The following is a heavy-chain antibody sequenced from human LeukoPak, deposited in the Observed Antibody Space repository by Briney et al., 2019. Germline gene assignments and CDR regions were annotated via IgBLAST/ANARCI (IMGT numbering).Heavy chain of an antibody. CDR2: SYSGGNA. V-gene: IGHV4-59*01. D-gene: IGHD1-26*01. CDR1: GASTSAFY. J-gene: IGHJ3*01. CDR3: AHSKRGGGYYINAFAV. Sequence: PSETLSLTCTVSGASTSAFYWSWIRQSPGKGLEWIGYSYSGGNANYKPSLKSRVTITIDTSENQFSLRLTSVTAADTAVYFCAHSKRGGGYYINAFAVWGQGALVTISS.